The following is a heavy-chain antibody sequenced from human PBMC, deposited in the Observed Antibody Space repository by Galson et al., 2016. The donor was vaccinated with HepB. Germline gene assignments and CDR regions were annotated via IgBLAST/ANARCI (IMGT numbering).Heavy chain of an antibody. J-gene: IGHJ5*02. CDR3: AREGYCSGVGCRGRDWFDV. CDR1: GYKFSDYW. CDR2: IYPADSDT. D-gene: IGHD2-15*01. Sequence: QSGAEVKKPGESLKISCQASGYKFSDYWIAWVRQMPGKGLEWMGIIYPADSDTRYSPSFQGQVTMSADKSISTAYLQWSSLKASDSAMYYCAREGYCSGVGCRGRDWFDVWGQGTPVTVSS. V-gene: IGHV5-51*01.